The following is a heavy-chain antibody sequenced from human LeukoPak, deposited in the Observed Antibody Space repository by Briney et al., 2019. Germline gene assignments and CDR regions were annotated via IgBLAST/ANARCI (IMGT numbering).Heavy chain of an antibody. J-gene: IGHJ4*02. CDR1: GFTFSSYA. D-gene: IGHD3-22*01. Sequence: GGSLRLCCAASGFTFSSYAMHWVRQAPGKGLEWVAVVSYDGSNKYYGDSVKGRFTISRDNSKNTLYLQMNSLRAEDTAVYYCAREGDYYDSSGYSFIDYWGQGTLVIVSS. CDR3: AREGDYYDSSGYSFIDY. V-gene: IGHV3-30*04. CDR2: VSYDGSNK.